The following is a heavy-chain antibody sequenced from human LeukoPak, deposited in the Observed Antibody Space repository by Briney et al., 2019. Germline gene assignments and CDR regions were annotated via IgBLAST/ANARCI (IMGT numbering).Heavy chain of an antibody. V-gene: IGHV4-61*05. Sequence: PSETQSLTCTVSTRSISSSSYYCGWIRQTPGKGLEWIGYVYYRESTNYNPSHKSRVTISVDTSKTQFTLRLSSVTAADTAVHYCARHLGPGWHAMDVWGQGTTVTVSS. CDR3: ARHLGPGWHAMDV. J-gene: IGHJ6*02. D-gene: IGHD2-15*01. CDR2: VYYREST. CDR1: TRSISSSSYY.